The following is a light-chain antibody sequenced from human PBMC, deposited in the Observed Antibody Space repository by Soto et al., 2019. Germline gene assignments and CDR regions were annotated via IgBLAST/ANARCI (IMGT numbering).Light chain of an antibody. Sequence: EFVLTQSPGTLSLSPGERAALSCRASQSVSRYLAWYQQKPGQAPRLLIYGASSRATGIPDRFSGSGSGTDFTLTISRLEHEDFAVYYCQQYHTSPRTFGQGTKVEIK. J-gene: IGKJ1*01. V-gene: IGKV3-20*01. CDR1: QSVSRY. CDR3: QQYHTSPRT. CDR2: GAS.